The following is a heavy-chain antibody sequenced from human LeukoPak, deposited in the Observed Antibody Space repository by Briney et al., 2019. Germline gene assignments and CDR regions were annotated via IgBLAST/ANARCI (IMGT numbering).Heavy chain of an antibody. CDR2: IYSGGST. Sequence: GGSLRLSCVASGFTFDDYGMSWVRQAPGKGLEWVPVIYSGGSTYYADSVKGRFTISRDNSKNTLYLQMNSLRAEDTAVYYCARTGDGYNYYNYYYMDVWGKGTTVTVTS. V-gene: IGHV3-66*01. CDR3: ARTGDGYNYYNYYYMDV. CDR1: GFTFDDYG. D-gene: IGHD5-24*01. J-gene: IGHJ6*03.